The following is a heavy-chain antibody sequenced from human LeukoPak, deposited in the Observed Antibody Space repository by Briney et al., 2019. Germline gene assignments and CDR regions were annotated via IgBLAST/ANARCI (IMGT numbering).Heavy chain of an antibody. V-gene: IGHV1-8*01. CDR2: MNPNSGNT. Sequence: ASVKVSCKASGYTFTSYDINWVRQATGQGLEWMGWMNPNSGNTGYAQKFQGRVTMTRNTSISTAYMELSSLRSEDTAVYYCARILTDYDFWSGYYEVHNTPYYYYGMAVWGQGTTVTVSS. D-gene: IGHD3-3*01. CDR3: ARILTDYDFWSGYYEVHNTPYYYYGMAV. J-gene: IGHJ6*02. CDR1: GYTFTSYD.